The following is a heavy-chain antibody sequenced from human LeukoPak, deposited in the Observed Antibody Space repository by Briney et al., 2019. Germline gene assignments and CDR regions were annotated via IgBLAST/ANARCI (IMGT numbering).Heavy chain of an antibody. V-gene: IGHV3-23*01. CDR1: GFTFSSYG. D-gene: IGHD4-17*01. CDR3: AKALYGSVY. CDR2: ISGSGGST. Sequence: GGSLRLSCVGSGFTFSSYGMSWVLQAPGKGLEWVSAISGSGGSTYYADSVKGRFTISRDNSKNTLYLQMNSLRAEDTAVYYCAKALYGSVYWGQGTLVTVSS. J-gene: IGHJ4*02.